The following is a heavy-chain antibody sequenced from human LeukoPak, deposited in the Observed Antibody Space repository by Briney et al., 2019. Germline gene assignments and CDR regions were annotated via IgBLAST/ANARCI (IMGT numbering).Heavy chain of an antibody. V-gene: IGHV4-34*01. Sequence: KPSVNVSLKAAVYSGTCHYYYWIRLPQPPGKGWEGRMDTNHSGSTNYNPSLKRRVTIAVDTSNNQFSLKVSSVTAADTAVYYCARGRLRIGSYLSYCMDVWGKGTTVTVSS. CDR2: TNHSGST. J-gene: IGHJ6*04. CDR3: ARGRLRIGSYLSYCMDV. CDR1: SGTCHYYY. D-gene: IGHD3-16*02.